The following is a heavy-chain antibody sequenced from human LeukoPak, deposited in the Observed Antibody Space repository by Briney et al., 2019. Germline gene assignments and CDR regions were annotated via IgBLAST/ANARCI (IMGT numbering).Heavy chain of an antibody. CDR1: GFTFSGSD. CDR2: IRSKVNSYAT. Sequence: GGSLRLSCAASGFTFSGSDMNWVRQASGKGLEWVGRIRSKVNSYATAYAASVKGRFTISRDDSKNTAYLQMNSLKTEDTAVYYCTSQRWIVGADFDYWGQGTLVTVSS. V-gene: IGHV3-73*01. D-gene: IGHD1-26*01. J-gene: IGHJ4*02. CDR3: TSQRWIVGADFDY.